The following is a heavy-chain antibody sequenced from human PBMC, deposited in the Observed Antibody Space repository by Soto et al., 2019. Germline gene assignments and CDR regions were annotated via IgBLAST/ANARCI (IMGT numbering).Heavy chain of an antibody. CDR1: GYSFTDYH. CDR3: ARGGSMVRGEYYYYYGMDV. J-gene: IGHJ6*02. V-gene: IGHV1-69*13. CDR2: IIPIFGTA. Sequence: SVKVSCKASGYSFTDYHIHWVRQAPGQGLEWMGGIIPIFGTANYAQRFQGRVTMTADESTSTADMELSSLRSEDTAVYYCARGGSMVRGEYYYYYGMDVWGQGTTVTVSS. D-gene: IGHD3-10*01.